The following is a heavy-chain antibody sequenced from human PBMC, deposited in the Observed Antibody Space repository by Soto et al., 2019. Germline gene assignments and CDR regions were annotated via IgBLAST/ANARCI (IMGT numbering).Heavy chain of an antibody. CDR3: ARRPTPPYVWGSYRNLTFDY. V-gene: IGHV1-3*01. CDR1: GYTFTSYA. Sequence: ASVKVSCKASGYTFTSYAMHWVRQAPGQRLEWMGWINAGNGNTKYSQKFQGRVTITRDTSASTAYMELSSLRSEDTAVYYCARRPTPPYVWGSYRNLTFDYWGQGTLVTVSS. D-gene: IGHD3-16*02. CDR2: INAGNGNT. J-gene: IGHJ4*02.